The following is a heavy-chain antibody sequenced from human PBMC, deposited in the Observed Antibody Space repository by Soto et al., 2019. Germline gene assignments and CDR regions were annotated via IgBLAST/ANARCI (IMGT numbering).Heavy chain of an antibody. J-gene: IGHJ2*01. V-gene: IGHV3-30-3*01. CDR1: GFTFSSYA. CDR2: ISYDGSNK. Sequence: QVQLVESGGGVVQPGRSLRLSCAASGFTFSSYAMHWVRQAPGKGLEWVAVISYDGSNKYYADSVKGRFTISRDNSKNTLDLQMNSLRAEDTAVYYCARDRTEGDFDLWGRGTLVTVSS. CDR3: ARDRTEGDFDL.